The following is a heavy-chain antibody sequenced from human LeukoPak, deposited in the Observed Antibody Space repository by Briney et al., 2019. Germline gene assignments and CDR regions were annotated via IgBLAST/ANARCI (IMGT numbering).Heavy chain of an antibody. CDR2: INHSGST. V-gene: IGHV4-34*01. Sequence: SETLSLTCAVYGGSFSGYYWSWIRQPPGKGLEWIGEINHSGSTYYNPSLKSRVTISVDTSRNQFSLKLSSVTAADTAVYYCARSPGYSYARDDYWGQGTLVTVSS. D-gene: IGHD5-18*01. CDR1: GGSFSGYY. J-gene: IGHJ4*02. CDR3: ARSPGYSYARDDY.